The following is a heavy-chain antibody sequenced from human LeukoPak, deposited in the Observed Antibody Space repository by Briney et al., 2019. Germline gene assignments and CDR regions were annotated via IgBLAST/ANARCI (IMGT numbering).Heavy chain of an antibody. Sequence: PSETLSLTCAVYGGSFSGYYWSWIRQPPGKGLEWIGEINHSGSTNYNPSLKSRVTVSVDTSKNQFSLKLSSVTAADTAVYYCARGVPYSGSNYNWFDPWGQGTLVTVSS. D-gene: IGHD1-26*01. J-gene: IGHJ5*02. CDR1: GGSFSGYY. CDR3: ARGVPYSGSNYNWFDP. V-gene: IGHV4-34*01. CDR2: INHSGST.